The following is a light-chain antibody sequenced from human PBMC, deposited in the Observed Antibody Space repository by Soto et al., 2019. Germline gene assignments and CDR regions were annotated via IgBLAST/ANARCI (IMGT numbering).Light chain of an antibody. CDR3: QTWGTGIGV. CDR2: LNSDGSH. Sequence: QLVLTQSPSASASLGASVKLTCTLSSGHSYYAIAWHQQQPEKGPRYLMKLNSDGSHNKGDGIPDRFSGSSSGAERYLTISSLQSEDEADYYCQTWGTGIGVLGGGTKLTVL. J-gene: IGLJ3*02. CDR1: SGHSYYA. V-gene: IGLV4-69*01.